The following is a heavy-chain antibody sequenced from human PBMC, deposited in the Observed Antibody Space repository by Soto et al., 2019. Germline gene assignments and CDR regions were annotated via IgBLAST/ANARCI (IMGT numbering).Heavy chain of an antibody. V-gene: IGHV3-23*01. CDR3: AKDSSSGWLYYFDY. D-gene: IGHD6-19*01. Sequence: GALSLSCAASGFTFSSYAMRWVPEAPGKGLEWVSAISGSGGSTYYEDSVKGRFTITRDNSKNTLYLQMNSLRAEDTAVYYCAKDSSSGWLYYFDYWGQGTLVTVSS. CDR1: GFTFSSYA. CDR2: ISGSGGST. J-gene: IGHJ4*02.